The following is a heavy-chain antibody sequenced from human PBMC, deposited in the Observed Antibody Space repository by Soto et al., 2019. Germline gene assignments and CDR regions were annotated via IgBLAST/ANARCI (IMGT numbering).Heavy chain of an antibody. V-gene: IGHV4-30-4*01. CDR2: IYYSGST. Sequence: QVQLQESGPGLVKPSQTLSLTCTVSGGSISSGAYYWSWIRQPPGKGLEWIGYIYYSGSTYYNPSLKSRVTISVDTSKNQFSLKLSSVTAADTAVYDCARTAGTEFSLDYWGQGTLVTVSS. D-gene: IGHD6-13*01. CDR1: GGSISSGAYY. J-gene: IGHJ4*02. CDR3: ARTAGTEFSLDY.